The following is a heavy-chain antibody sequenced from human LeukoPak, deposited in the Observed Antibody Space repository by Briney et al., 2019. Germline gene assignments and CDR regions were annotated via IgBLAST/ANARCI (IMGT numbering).Heavy chain of an antibody. J-gene: IGHJ4*02. V-gene: IGHV3-9*01. D-gene: IGHD6-13*01. CDR1: GFTFDDYA. CDR3: VKVTAAGFVDH. CDR2: IGWNSGGI. Sequence: PGRSLRLSCAASGFTFDDYAMHWVRQAPGKGLEWGSGIGWNSGGIVYADSVKGRFTISRDNAKKSLYLQMNSLGAEDTALYYCVKVTAAGFVDHWGQGTLVTVSS.